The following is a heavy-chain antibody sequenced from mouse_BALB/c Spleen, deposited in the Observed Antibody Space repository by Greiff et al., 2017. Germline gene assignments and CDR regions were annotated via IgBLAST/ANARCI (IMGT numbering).Heavy chain of an antibody. CDR2: INPSNGGT. Sequence: QVQLQQSGADLVKPGASVKLSCKASGYTFTSYYMYWVKQRPGQGLEWIGEINPSNGGTNFNEKFKSKATLTVDKSSSTAYMQLSSLTSEDSAVYYCTRDYYDYGAWFAYWGQGTLVTVSA. CDR1: GYTFTSYY. J-gene: IGHJ3*01. V-gene: IGHV1S81*02. CDR3: TRDYYDYGAWFAY. D-gene: IGHD2-4*01.